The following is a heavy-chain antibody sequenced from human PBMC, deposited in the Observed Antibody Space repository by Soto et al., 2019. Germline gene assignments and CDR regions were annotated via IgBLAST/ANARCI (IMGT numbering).Heavy chain of an antibody. CDR3: ARSTWEWWFDP. Sequence: PSETLSLTCTVSGGSISSGDYYWSWIRQPPGKGLEWIGEINHSGSTNYNPSLKSRVTISVDTSKNQFSLKLSSVTAADTAVYYCARSTWEWWFDPWGQGTLVTVSS. CDR2: INHSGST. D-gene: IGHD3-3*01. J-gene: IGHJ5*02. V-gene: IGHV4-39*07. CDR1: GGSISSGDYY.